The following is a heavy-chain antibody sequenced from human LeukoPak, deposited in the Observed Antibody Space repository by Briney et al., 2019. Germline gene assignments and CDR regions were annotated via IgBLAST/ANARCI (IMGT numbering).Heavy chain of an antibody. D-gene: IGHD2-21*01. CDR1: GFTFSSYA. Sequence: GGSLRLSCAAPGFTFSSYAMSWVRQAPEKGLEWVSTISGSGGSTYYTDSVRGRFTISRDNSKNTLYLQMNSLRAEDTAVYYCVLFLRYLHYWGQGTLVTVSS. V-gene: IGHV3-23*01. J-gene: IGHJ4*02. CDR2: ISGSGGST. CDR3: VLFLRYLHY.